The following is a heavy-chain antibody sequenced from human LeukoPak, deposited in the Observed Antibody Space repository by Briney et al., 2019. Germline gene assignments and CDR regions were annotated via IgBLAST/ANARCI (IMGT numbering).Heavy chain of an antibody. CDR2: INPRDDTT. CDR1: GYTFTNYY. CDR3: AREEQWHKEAFDI. Sequence: ASVKVSCKASGYTFTNYYIHWVRQAPGQGLEWMGIINPRDDTTSYAQRFQGRVTMTRDTSTSTVYMGLSSLRSEDTAVYYCAREEQWHKEAFDIWGQGTMVTVSS. D-gene: IGHD6-19*01. V-gene: IGHV1-46*01. J-gene: IGHJ3*02.